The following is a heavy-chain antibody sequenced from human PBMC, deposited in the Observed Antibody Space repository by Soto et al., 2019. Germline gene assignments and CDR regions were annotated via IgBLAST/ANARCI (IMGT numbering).Heavy chain of an antibody. CDR2: IFYSGSY. CDR3: ARRPGGLNHTILSPYY. Sequence: QVQLQESGPGQVKPSGTLSLTCTASGVSINSDTWWAWVRQPPGKGLEWSGEIFYSGSYKYNPSLKSRVNMSIDKSKNQFSLKLHSVTAADTAVYYCARRPGGLNHTILSPYYWGQGTLVTVSS. CDR1: GVSINSDTW. D-gene: IGHD3-9*01. J-gene: IGHJ4*02. V-gene: IGHV4-4*02.